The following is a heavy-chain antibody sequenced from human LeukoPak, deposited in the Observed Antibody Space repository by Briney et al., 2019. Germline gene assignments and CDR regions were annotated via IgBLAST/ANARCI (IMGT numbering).Heavy chain of an antibody. CDR2: INSHGSSK. J-gene: IGHJ6*02. CDR1: GLSLSHYW. CDR3: ASWSRIYGMDV. D-gene: IGHD5/OR15-5a*01. Sequence: GCSLRLSCAASGLSLSHYWMHWVHQAPGKGLTWVSRINSHGSSKNYSATRRGQFTISRYKTKNTVYLQIISLRAKDTAVYSCASWSRIYGMDVWGQGTTVTVSS. V-gene: IGHV3-74*01.